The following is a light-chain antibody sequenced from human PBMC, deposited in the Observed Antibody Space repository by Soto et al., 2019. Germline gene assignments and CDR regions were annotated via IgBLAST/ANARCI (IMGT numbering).Light chain of an antibody. CDR3: SSYTNSRIRV. Sequence: QSALTQPASVSGSPGQSITISCTGSSSDIGAYNYVSWYQQHPGRAPKLLIYDVTNRPSGLSNRFSGSKSGSTASLTISGLQAEDEADYYCSSYTNSRIRVFGGGTKLTVL. CDR2: DVT. CDR1: SSDIGAYNY. V-gene: IGLV2-14*01. J-gene: IGLJ3*02.